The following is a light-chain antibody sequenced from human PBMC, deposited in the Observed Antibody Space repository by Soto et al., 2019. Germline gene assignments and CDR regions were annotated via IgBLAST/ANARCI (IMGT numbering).Light chain of an antibody. CDR3: SLDAGSSIYV. V-gene: IGLV2-23*02. CDR1: SIDFSDHNH. J-gene: IGLJ1*01. Sequence: QSALTQPASVSGSPGQSITISCTGTSIDFSDHNHVPWYQHHPGKAPKLIIYEVSNRPSGVSNRFSGSKSGNTAYLTISALQADDEADYYCSLDAGSSIYVYGTGTKLTVL. CDR2: EVS.